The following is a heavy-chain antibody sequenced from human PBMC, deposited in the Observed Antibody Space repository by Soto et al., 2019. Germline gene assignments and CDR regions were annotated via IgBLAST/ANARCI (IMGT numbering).Heavy chain of an antibody. CDR2: INHSRST. CDR1: GGSLSDYY. J-gene: IGHJ6*02. CDR3: ARTPRAVAGTAGMDV. D-gene: IGHD6-19*01. Sequence: QVQLQQWGAGLLKSSETLSLTCAVYGGSLSDYYWSWIRQPPGKGLEWIGEINHSRSTNYNPSLKSRVTISVDTSKTQASLKVSSVTAADTAVYYCARTPRAVAGTAGMDVWGQGTTVTVSS. V-gene: IGHV4-34*01.